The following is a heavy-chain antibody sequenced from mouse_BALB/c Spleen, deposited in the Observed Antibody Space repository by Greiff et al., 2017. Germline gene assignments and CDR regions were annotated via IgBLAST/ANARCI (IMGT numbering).Heavy chain of an antibody. CDR3: AKVGGYGGFAY. CDR1: GYTFTSYW. Sequence: QVQLQQPGADLVKPGASVKLSCKASGYTFTSYWMHWVKQRPGQGLEWIGEINPSNGRTNYNAKFKSKATLTVDKSSSTAYMQLSSLTSEDSAVYYCAKVGGYGGFAYWGQGTLVTVSA. V-gene: IGHV1S81*02. CDR2: INPSNGRT. J-gene: IGHJ3*01. D-gene: IGHD2-2*01.